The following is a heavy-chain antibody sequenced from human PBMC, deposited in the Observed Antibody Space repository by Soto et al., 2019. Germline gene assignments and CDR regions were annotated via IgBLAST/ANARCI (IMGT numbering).Heavy chain of an antibody. D-gene: IGHD1-7*01. Sequence: SETLSLTCPVSGGSFTSNNWWTWVRQPPGQGLEWIVETYRTGISNYNPSLKSRVTISLDKSENQFSLKVTSLTAADTAVYYCASRDPGTSVDYWGQGTLVTVSS. CDR2: TYRTGIS. CDR3: ASRDPGTSVDY. V-gene: IGHV4-4*02. CDR1: GGSFTSNNW. J-gene: IGHJ4*02.